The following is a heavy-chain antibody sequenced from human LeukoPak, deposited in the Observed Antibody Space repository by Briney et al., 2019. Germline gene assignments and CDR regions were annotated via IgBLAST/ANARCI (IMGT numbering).Heavy chain of an antibody. J-gene: IGHJ3*02. D-gene: IGHD3-22*01. V-gene: IGHV3-21*01. CDR2: ISDRGTYI. CDR3: ARLGSGYYYTAFDI. Sequence: GGSLRLSCTASGFTFSTYSMNWVRQAPGKGLEWVASISDRGTYIYYADSVKGRFTISRDNAKNSLYLQMNSLRAEDTAVYYCARLGSGYYYTAFDIWGQGTMVTVSS. CDR1: GFTFSTYS.